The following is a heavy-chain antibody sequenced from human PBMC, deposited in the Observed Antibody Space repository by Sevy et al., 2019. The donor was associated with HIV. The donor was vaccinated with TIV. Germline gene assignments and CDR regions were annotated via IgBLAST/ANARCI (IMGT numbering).Heavy chain of an antibody. J-gene: IGHJ4*02. V-gene: IGHV3-49*03. CDR3: ARGAYDSSGYYLKSDY. CDR1: GFTFGDYA. D-gene: IGHD3-22*01. CDR2: IRSKTYGGTT. Sequence: GGSLRLSCTASGFTFGDYALSWFRQAPGKGLEWVGFIRSKTYGGTTEYAASVKGRFTISRVDSKSIAYLQMNSLKTEDTALYYCARGAYDSSGYYLKSDYWGQGTLVTVSS.